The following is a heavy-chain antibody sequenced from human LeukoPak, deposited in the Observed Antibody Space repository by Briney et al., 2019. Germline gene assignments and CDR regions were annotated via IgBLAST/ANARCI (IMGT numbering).Heavy chain of an antibody. D-gene: IGHD3-22*01. V-gene: IGHV1-18*01. CDR1: GYTFTSYG. CDR3: ARVRETYYYDSNGMDV. Sequence: GASVKVSCKASGYTFTSYGISWVRQAPGQGLEWMGWISAYNGNTNYAQKLQGRVTVTTDTSTSTAYMELRSLRSDDTAVYYCARVRETYYYDSNGMDVWGQGTTVTVSS. CDR2: ISAYNGNT. J-gene: IGHJ6*02.